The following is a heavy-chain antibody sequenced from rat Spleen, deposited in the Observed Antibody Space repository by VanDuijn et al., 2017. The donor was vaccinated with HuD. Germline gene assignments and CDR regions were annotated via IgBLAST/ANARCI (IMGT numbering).Heavy chain of an antibody. V-gene: IGHV2-13*01. Sequence: QVQLKESGPGLVQPSQTLSLTCTVSGFSLSNYGVFWVRQPPGKGLEWMGGIWGDGSTNYNSALKSRLSISRDTSKSQVFLKMNSLQTEDTAIYFCTRGPPRYDDNYYYGYYFDYWGQGVMVTVSS. D-gene: IGHD1-12*02. CDR3: TRGPPRYDDNYYYGYYFDY. J-gene: IGHJ2*01. CDR1: GFSLSNYG. CDR2: IWGDGST.